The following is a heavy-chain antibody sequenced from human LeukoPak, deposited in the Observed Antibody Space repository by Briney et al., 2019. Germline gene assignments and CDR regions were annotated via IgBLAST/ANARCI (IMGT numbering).Heavy chain of an antibody. CDR2: MNPNSGNT. J-gene: IGHJ6*03. Sequence: ASVKVFCKASGYTFTSYDINWVRQATGQGLEWMGWMNPNSGNTGYAQKFQGRVTMTRDNSISTAYMELGSLRSEDTAVYYCARGCDYDISGYDYYYYMDVWGKGTTVTVSS. D-gene: IGHD3-22*01. CDR1: GYTFTSYD. CDR3: ARGCDYDISGYDYYYYMDV. V-gene: IGHV1-8*01.